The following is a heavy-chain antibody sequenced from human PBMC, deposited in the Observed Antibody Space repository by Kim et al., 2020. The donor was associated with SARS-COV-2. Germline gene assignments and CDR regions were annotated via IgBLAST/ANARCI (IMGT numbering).Heavy chain of an antibody. V-gene: IGHV4-39*01. D-gene: IGHD6-6*01. CDR3: ARIFKYSSSSLYFDY. Sequence: PSLKSRVTISVDTSKNQFSLKLSSVTAADTAVYYCARIFKYSSSSLYFDYWGQGTLVTVSS. J-gene: IGHJ4*02.